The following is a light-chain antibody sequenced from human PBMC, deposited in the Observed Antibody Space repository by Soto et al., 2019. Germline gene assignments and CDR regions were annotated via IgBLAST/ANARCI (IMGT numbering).Light chain of an antibody. V-gene: IGKV2-28*01. CDR3: MQALQTIT. CDR1: QSLLHSNGYNY. CDR2: LGS. Sequence: DILMTQSPFSLPFTRGEPSSISCRSSQSLLHSNGYNYLDWYLQTPGQSPQLLIYLGSNRASGVPDRFSGSGSGTDFTLKISRVEAEDVGVYYCMQALQTITFGQGTRLEIK. J-gene: IGKJ5*01.